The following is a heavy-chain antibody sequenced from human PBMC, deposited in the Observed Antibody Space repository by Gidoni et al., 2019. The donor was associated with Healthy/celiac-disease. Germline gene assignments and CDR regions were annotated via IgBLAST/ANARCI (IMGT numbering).Heavy chain of an antibody. D-gene: IGHD3-16*01. CDR3: ARVQIGGSRRWFDP. J-gene: IGHJ5*02. V-gene: IGHV4-59*01. CDR2: IYYSGST. CDR1: GCSISSYY. Sequence: QVQLQETGPGLVKPSATLSLTCTVSGCSISSYYWSWIRQPPGKGLEWIGYIYYSGSTNYNPSLKSRVTISVDTSKNQFALKLSSVTAADTAVYYCARVQIGGSRRWFDPWGQGTLVTVSS.